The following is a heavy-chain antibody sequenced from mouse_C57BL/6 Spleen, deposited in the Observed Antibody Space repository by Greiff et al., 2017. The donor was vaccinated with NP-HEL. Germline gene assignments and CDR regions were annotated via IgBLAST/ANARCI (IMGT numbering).Heavy chain of an antibody. CDR1: GYTFTSYW. Sequence: VQLQQPGAELVRPGSSVKLSCKASGYTFTSYWMHWVKQRPIQGLEWIGNIDPSDSETHYNQKFKDKATLTVDKSSSTAYMQLSSLTSEDSAVYYCARWDYYGSSHWGQGTTLTVSS. J-gene: IGHJ2*01. CDR3: ARWDYYGSSH. CDR2: IDPSDSET. D-gene: IGHD1-1*01. V-gene: IGHV1-52*01.